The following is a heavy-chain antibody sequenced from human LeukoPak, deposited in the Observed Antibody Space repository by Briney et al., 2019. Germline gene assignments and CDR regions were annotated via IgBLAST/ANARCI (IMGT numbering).Heavy chain of an antibody. J-gene: IGHJ4*02. CDR3: AKDLGNSFDY. CDR1: GFTFSSYG. V-gene: IGHV3-30*02. CDR2: IRYDGGDK. Sequence: GGSLRLSCAASGFTFSSYGMHWVRQAPGKGLEWVAFIRYDGGDKYYADSVKGRFTISRDNSKNALYLQMNGLRAEGTAVYYCAKDLGNSFDYWGQGTLVTVSS. D-gene: IGHD4-23*01.